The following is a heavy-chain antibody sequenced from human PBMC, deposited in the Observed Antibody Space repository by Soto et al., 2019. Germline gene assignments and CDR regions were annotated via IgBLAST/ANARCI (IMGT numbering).Heavy chain of an antibody. CDR2: ISSSGSTI. CDR3: ARDLLLWFGELLYEPNGMDV. D-gene: IGHD3-10*01. CDR1: GFTFSSYE. V-gene: IGHV3-48*03. Sequence: GGSLRLSCAASGFTFSSYEMNWVRQAPGKGLEWVSYISSSGSTIYYADSVKGRFTISRDNAKNSLYLQMNSLRAEDTAVYYCARDLLLWFGELLYEPNGMDVWGQGTTVTVYS. J-gene: IGHJ6*02.